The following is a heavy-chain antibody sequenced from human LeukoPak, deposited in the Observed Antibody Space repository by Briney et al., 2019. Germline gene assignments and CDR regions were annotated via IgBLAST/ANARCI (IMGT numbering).Heavy chain of an antibody. CDR1: GFTVSSNY. V-gene: IGHV3-66*01. D-gene: IGHD3-10*01. Sequence: PGGSLRLSCAASGFTVSSNYMSWVRQAPGKGLEWVSVIYSGGSAYYADSVKGRFTISRDNSKNTLYLQMKSLRAEDTAVYYCAKDFRYYYYMDVWGKGTMVTVSS. J-gene: IGHJ6*03. CDR3: AKDFRYYYYMDV. CDR2: IYSGGSA.